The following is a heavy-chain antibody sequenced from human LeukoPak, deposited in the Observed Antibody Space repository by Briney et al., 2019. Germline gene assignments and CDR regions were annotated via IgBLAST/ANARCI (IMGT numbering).Heavy chain of an antibody. CDR1: GYTFSSYG. D-gene: IGHD2-15*01. CDR2: ISAYNANT. Sequence: ASVKVSCKASGYTFSSYGISWVRQAPGQGLEWMGWISAYNANTKYVQKFQGRVTMTRDTSTSTAYMELRSLRSDDTAVNYSARAGIVVVVAAQGDVFDIWGQGTMVTVSS. CDR3: ARAGIVVVVAAQGDVFDI. J-gene: IGHJ3*02. V-gene: IGHV1-18*01.